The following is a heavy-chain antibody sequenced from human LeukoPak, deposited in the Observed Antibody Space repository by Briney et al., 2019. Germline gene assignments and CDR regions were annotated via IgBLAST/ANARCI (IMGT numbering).Heavy chain of an antibody. CDR2: IWYDGSNK. Sequence: GRSLRLSCAASGFTFSSYGMHWVRQAPGKGLEWVAVIWYDGSNKYYADSVKGRFTISRDNSKNALYLQMSSLRAEDTAVYYCAREYPPRYYYDSSGYLDYWGQGTLVTVSS. J-gene: IGHJ4*02. D-gene: IGHD3-22*01. V-gene: IGHV3-33*01. CDR1: GFTFSSYG. CDR3: AREYPPRYYYDSSGYLDY.